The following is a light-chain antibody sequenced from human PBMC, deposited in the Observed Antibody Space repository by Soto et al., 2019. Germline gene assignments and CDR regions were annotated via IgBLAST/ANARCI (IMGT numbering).Light chain of an antibody. CDR2: GAS. J-gene: IGKJ1*01. CDR1: QSVSSS. Sequence: EIVMPQSPATLSVSPGERATLSCMASQSVSSSSAWYQQKPGQAPRLLIYGASTRATGIPARFSGSGSGTEFTLTISSLQSEDFAVYYCQQYNNWPRTFGQGTKAHIK. V-gene: IGKV3-15*01. CDR3: QQYNNWPRT.